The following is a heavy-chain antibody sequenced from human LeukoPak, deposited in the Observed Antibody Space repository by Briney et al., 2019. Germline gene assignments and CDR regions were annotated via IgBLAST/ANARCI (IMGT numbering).Heavy chain of an antibody. V-gene: IGHV4-34*01. Sequence: SETLSLTCAVYGGSFSGYYWSWIRQPPGKGLEWIGEINHSGSTNYNPSLKSRVTISVDTSKNQFSLKLSSVTAADTAVYYCARVVGATGYYYMDVWGKGTTVTISS. CDR1: GGSFSGYY. J-gene: IGHJ6*03. D-gene: IGHD1-26*01. CDR2: INHSGST. CDR3: ARVVGATGYYYMDV.